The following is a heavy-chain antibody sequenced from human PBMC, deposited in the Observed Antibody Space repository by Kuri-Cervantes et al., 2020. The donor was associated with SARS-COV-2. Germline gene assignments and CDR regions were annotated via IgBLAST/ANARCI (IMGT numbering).Heavy chain of an antibody. Sequence: SETLSLTCNVSGGSISSTSSYWGWVRQPPGKGLAWIATIFYSGSIYYNPSLRGRVTISVDTSNNQFSLKVTSVTAADTAVYYCARLSLGPAVTGGFDIWGQGTMVTVSS. CDR3: ARLSLGPAVTGGFDI. V-gene: IGHV4-39*01. D-gene: IGHD4-17*01. CDR2: IFYSGSI. CDR1: GGSISSTSSY. J-gene: IGHJ3*02.